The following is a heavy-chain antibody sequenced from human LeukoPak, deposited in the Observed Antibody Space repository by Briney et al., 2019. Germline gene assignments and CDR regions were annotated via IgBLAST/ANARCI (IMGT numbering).Heavy chain of an antibody. CDR2: ISSSSSYI. CDR1: GFTFSSYS. Sequence: PGGSLRLSCAASGFTFSSYSMNWVRQAPGKGPEWVSSISSSSSYIYYADSVKGRFTISRDNAKNSLYLQMNSLRAEDTAVDYCARDYDFWSGYSYNWFDPWGQGTLVTVSS. V-gene: IGHV3-21*01. J-gene: IGHJ5*02. CDR3: ARDYDFWSGYSYNWFDP. D-gene: IGHD3-3*01.